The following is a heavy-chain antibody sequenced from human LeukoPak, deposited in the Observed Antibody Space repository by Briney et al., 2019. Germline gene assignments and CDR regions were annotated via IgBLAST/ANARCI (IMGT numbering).Heavy chain of an antibody. CDR1: GFTFSSHT. Sequence: PGGSLRLSCAASGFTFSSHTMTWVRQASGKGLEWVSSIRGSGGNTYYADSVKGRFTISRDNSKNTLYLQMNSLRAEDTAVYYCAMSTRPRFGEVPAYRSYGMDVWGQGTTVTVSS. J-gene: IGHJ6*02. D-gene: IGHD3-10*01. CDR3: AMSTRPRFGEVPAYRSYGMDV. V-gene: IGHV3-23*01. CDR2: IRGSGGNT.